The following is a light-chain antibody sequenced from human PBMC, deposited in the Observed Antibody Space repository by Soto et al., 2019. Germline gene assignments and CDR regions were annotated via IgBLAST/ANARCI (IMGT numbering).Light chain of an antibody. CDR3: QQYYSFPLT. Sequence: IFMTQAPSLPSASTLAIASLSCRMCQGISSYLAWYQQKPGKAPELLIYAASTLQSGVPSRFSGSGSGTDFTLTISCLQSEDFATYYCQQYYSFPLTFGQGTKVDIK. J-gene: IGKJ1*01. V-gene: IGKV1D-8*01. CDR1: QGISSY. CDR2: AAS.